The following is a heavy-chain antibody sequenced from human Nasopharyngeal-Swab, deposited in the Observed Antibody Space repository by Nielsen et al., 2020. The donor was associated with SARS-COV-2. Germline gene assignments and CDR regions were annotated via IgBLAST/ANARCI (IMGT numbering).Heavy chain of an antibody. Sequence: WVRQAPGQGLEWMGWINTNTGNPTYAQGFTGRFVFSLDTSVSTAYLQISSLKAEDTAMYYCARVRDAYYDFWSGYGMDVWSQGTTVTVSS. D-gene: IGHD3-3*01. V-gene: IGHV7-4-1*02. CDR2: INTNTGNP. CDR3: ARVRDAYYDFWSGYGMDV. J-gene: IGHJ6*02.